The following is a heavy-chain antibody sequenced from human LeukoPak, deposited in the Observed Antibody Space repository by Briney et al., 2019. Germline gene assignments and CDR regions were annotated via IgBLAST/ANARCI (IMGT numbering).Heavy chain of an antibody. CDR1: GFTFSSYA. V-gene: IGHV3-30*04. D-gene: IGHD2-15*01. J-gene: IGHJ4*02. CDR2: ISYDGSNK. CDR3: AREQSGGSSYYYFDY. Sequence: GGSLRLSCAASGFTFSSYAMHWVRQAPGKGLEWVAVISYDGSNKYYADSVKRRFTISRDNSKNTLYLQMNSLRAEDTAVYYCAREQSGGSSYYYFDYWGQGTLVTVSS.